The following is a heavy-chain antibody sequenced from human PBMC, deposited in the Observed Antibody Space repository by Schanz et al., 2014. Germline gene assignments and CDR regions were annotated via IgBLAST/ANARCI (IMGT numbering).Heavy chain of an antibody. CDR2: IWSDGSKK. V-gene: IGHV3-33*06. J-gene: IGHJ3*01. Sequence: QVHLVESGGGVVQPGGSLRLSCAASGFIFRTYGMHWVRQAPGKGLEWVAVIWSDGSKKHYADSVKGRFAISRDNSKNTLYLQMNSLRVEDTAVYYCAKDPLWGQGTMVTVSS. CDR1: GFIFRTYG. CDR3: AKDPL.